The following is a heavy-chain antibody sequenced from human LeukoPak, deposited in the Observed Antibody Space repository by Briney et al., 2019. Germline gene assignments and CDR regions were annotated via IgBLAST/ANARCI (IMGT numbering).Heavy chain of an antibody. CDR2: IYSGGST. J-gene: IGHJ4*02. CDR3: ARARLGYCSGGSCPYLY. V-gene: IGHV3-66*01. CDR1: GFTVSSNY. Sequence: GGSLRLSCAASGFTVSSNYMSWVRQAPGKGPEWVSVIYSGGSTYYADSVKGRFTISRDNAKNSLYLQMNSLRAEDTAVYYCARARLGYCSGGSCPYLYWGQGTLVTVSS. D-gene: IGHD2-15*01.